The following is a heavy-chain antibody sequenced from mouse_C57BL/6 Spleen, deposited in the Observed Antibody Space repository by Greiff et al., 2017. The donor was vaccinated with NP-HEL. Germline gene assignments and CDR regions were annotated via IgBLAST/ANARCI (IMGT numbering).Heavy chain of an antibody. CDR2: ILPGSGST. D-gene: IGHD1-1*01. V-gene: IGHV1-9*01. CDR1: GYTFTGYW. CDR3: AREGIYYYGSSYFHFDY. J-gene: IGHJ2*01. Sequence: VQLQESGAELMKPGASVKLSCKATGYTFTGYWIEWVKQRPGHGLEWIGEILPGSGSTNYNEKFKGKATFTADTSSNTAYMQLSSLTTEDSAIYYCAREGIYYYGSSYFHFDYWGQGTTLTVSS.